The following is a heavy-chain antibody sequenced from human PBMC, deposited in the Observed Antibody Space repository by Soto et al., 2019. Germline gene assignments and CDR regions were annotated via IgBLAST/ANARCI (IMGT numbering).Heavy chain of an antibody. CDR2: IYRGGYT. J-gene: IGHJ4*02. Sequence: EVQLVESGGDLVQRGGSLRLSCAASVFDVSNTDMSWVLQSPGKGLEWDSVIYRGGYTNYADAVKGRFIVSRDSPKNTLYLKMVSLRGEDTAVYYCAREAIIVIAAPEDYVDYWGQGTMVTVSS. CDR1: VFDVSNTD. V-gene: IGHV3-66*01. CDR3: AREAIIVIAAPEDYVDY. D-gene: IGHD3-22*01.